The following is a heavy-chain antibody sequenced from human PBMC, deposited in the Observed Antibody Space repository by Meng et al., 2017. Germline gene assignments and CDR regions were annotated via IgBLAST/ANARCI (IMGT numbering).Heavy chain of an antibody. D-gene: IGHD2-21*01. V-gene: IGHV3-30*04. J-gene: IGHJ4*02. Sequence: LSLTCAASGFTFSSYAMHWVRQAPGKGLEWVAVISYDGSNKYYADSVKGRFTISRDNSKNTLYLQMNSLRAEDTAVYYCIRDWDYWGQGTLVTVSS. CDR3: IRDWDY. CDR1: GFTFSSYA. CDR2: ISYDGSNK.